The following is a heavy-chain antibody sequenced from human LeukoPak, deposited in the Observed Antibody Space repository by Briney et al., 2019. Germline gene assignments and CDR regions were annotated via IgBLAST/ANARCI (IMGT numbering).Heavy chain of an antibody. CDR2: IYYSGST. Sequence: SETLSLTCTVSGGSISSGNYYWSWIRQPPGKGLEWIGYIYYSGSTYYNPSLKSRVTISVDKPKNQFSLKLSTVTAADTAVYYCARGHDRVRGVITSEGYWGQGTLVTVSS. V-gene: IGHV4-30-4*01. D-gene: IGHD3-10*01. CDR3: ARGHDRVRGVITSEGY. CDR1: GGSISSGNYY. J-gene: IGHJ4*02.